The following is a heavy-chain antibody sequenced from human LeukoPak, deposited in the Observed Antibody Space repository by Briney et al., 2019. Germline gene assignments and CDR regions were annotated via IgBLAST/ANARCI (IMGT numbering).Heavy chain of an antibody. V-gene: IGHV1-46*01. D-gene: IGHD2-8*01. J-gene: IGHJ4*02. CDR1: GLTLTTIY. CDR2: LYPGGDRA. CDR3: ASEVPRTSRFDH. Sequence: ASVKVSCKASGLTLTTIYMHWVRQASGQGLEWMAVLYPGGDRAIYAQRFQGRLTLTRDTSTNTVYMEVSSLASEDTAVYYCASEVPRTSRFDHWGQGTLVTVSS.